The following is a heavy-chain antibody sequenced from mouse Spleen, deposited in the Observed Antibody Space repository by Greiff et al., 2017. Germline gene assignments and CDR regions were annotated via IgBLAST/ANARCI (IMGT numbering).Heavy chain of an antibody. V-gene: IGHV5-9-4*01. CDR2: ISSGGSYT. Sequence: EVQRVESGGGLVKPGGSLKLSCAASGFTFSSYAMSWVRQSPEKRLEWVAEISSGGSYTYYPDTVTGRFTISRDNAKNTLYLEMSSLRSEDTAMYYCARDYYGNYDAMDYWGQGTSVTVSS. D-gene: IGHD2-1*01. CDR3: ARDYYGNYDAMDY. CDR1: GFTFSSYA. J-gene: IGHJ4*01.